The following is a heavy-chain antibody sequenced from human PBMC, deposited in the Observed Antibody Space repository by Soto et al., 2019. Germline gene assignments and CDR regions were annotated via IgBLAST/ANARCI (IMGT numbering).Heavy chain of an antibody. V-gene: IGHV3-23*01. CDR2: ITSGGNI. J-gene: IGHJ5*02. D-gene: IGHD6-19*01. CDR3: AKGRSSGWYRWLDP. CDR1: GFTFSTYA. Sequence: PGGSLRLSCAASGFTFSTYAMTWVRQAPGKGLEWVSGITSGGNIFYGDSVKGRFTISRDNSKNTLYLQMNSLRAEDTAIYYCAKGRSSGWYRWLDPWGQGTLVTVSS.